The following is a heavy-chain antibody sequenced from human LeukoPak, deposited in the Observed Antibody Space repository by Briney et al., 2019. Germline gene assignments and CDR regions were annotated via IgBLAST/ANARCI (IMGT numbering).Heavy chain of an antibody. Sequence: ASVKVSCKASGYTFSTYGISWVRQAPGQGLEWMGWISAYNGNTKYAQKLQGRVTMTTDTSTTTAYMELRSLRSDDTAVYYCARANYDYDSSGQGAFDIWGQGTMITVSS. CDR1: GYTFSTYG. CDR2: ISAYNGNT. CDR3: ARANYDYDSSGQGAFDI. D-gene: IGHD3-22*01. J-gene: IGHJ3*02. V-gene: IGHV1-18*01.